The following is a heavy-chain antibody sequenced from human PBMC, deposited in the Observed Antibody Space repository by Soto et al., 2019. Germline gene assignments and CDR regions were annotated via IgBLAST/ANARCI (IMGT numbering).Heavy chain of an antibody. CDR3: ARGGSSSSRSRTYYYGMDV. CDR1: GGTFSSYA. V-gene: IGHV1-69*01. CDR2: IIPIFGTA. Sequence: QVQLVQSGAEVKKPGSSVKVSCKASGGTFSSYAISWVRQAPGQGLEWMGGIIPIFGTANYAQKFQGRVTITADESTSTAYMELSSLRSEDTAVYYCARGGSSSSRSRTYYYGMDVWGQGTTVTVSS. D-gene: IGHD6-13*01. J-gene: IGHJ6*02.